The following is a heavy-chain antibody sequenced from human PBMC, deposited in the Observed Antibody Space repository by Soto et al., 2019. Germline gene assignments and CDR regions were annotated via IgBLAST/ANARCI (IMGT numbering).Heavy chain of an antibody. Sequence: PSETLSLTCTVSGVSISSGGYCWSCIRQHPGKGLEWSGYIYYSGSTYYNPSLNSRVTSSVDTSKNHFSLKLSSVTAAATAVYYCARTPIYYDSSGSPFDPWGQGTLVTVSS. CDR3: ARTPIYYDSSGSPFDP. J-gene: IGHJ5*02. CDR2: IYYSGST. V-gene: IGHV4-31*03. D-gene: IGHD3-22*01. CDR1: GVSISSGGYC.